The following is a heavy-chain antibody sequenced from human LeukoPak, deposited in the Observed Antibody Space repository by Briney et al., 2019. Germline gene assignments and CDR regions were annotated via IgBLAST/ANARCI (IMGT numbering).Heavy chain of an antibody. Sequence: AXVXVSFKASGYTFTGYYVHWVRQAPGQGLEWMGWINPNSGVTNYAQKFKGRVTITGDTSISTAYMKLSRLRSDDTAVYYCAREGHSSGDFDYWGQGTLVXVSS. V-gene: IGHV1-2*02. CDR1: GYTFTGYY. CDR2: INPNSGVT. J-gene: IGHJ4*02. CDR3: AREGHSSGDFDY. D-gene: IGHD6-19*01.